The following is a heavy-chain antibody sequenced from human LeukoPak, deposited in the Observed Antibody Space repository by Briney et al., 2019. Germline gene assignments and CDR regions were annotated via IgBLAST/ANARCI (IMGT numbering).Heavy chain of an antibody. J-gene: IGHJ4*02. CDR1: GFTFSNYA. CDR3: AKESPHFDY. Sequence: PGGSLRLSCAASGFTFSNYAMSWVRQAPGKGLEWVSTISGSGVTTYYVDSVKGRFTISRDNSKNTLYLQMNSLRAEDTAMFYCAKESPHFDYWGQGTLVTVSS. CDR2: ISGSGVTT. V-gene: IGHV3-23*01.